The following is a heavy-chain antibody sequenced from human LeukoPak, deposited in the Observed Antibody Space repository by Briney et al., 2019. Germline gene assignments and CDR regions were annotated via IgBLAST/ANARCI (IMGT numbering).Heavy chain of an antibody. CDR2: ISSSGSTI. CDR1: GFTFSDYC. D-gene: IGHD5-12*01. CDR3: ARDRYSSGYEAGVDY. Sequence: GGSLRLSCAASGFTFSDYCMSWIRQAPGKGLEWVSYISSSGSTIYYADSVKGRFTISRDNAKNSLYLQMNSLRAEDTAVYYCARDRYSSGYEAGVDYWGQGTLVTVSS. J-gene: IGHJ4*02. V-gene: IGHV3-11*01.